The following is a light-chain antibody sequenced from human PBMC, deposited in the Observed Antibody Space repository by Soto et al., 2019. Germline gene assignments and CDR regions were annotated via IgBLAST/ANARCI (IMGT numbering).Light chain of an antibody. CDR2: GNS. CDR1: SSNIGAGYD. J-gene: IGLJ2*01. Sequence: QAVVTQPPSVSGAPGQRVTISCTGSSSNIGAGYDVHWYQQLPGTAPKLLIYGNSNRPSGVPDRFSGYKSGTSASLAITGLQAEDEAGYYCQSYDTSLSGYVVFGGGTQLTVL. CDR3: QSYDTSLSGYVV. V-gene: IGLV1-40*01.